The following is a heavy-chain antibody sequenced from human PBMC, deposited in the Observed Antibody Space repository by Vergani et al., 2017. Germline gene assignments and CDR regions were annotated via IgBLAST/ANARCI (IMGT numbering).Heavy chain of an antibody. CDR2: ISYDGTKK. D-gene: IGHD1-1*01. CDR1: GFTSSYYG. Sequence: QVHLVESGGGVVQPGRSLRLSCVVSGFTSSYYGMHWVRQAPGKGVEWVAVISYDGTKKYYADSVKARFTISRDKSKSTLYLQMNSLRTEDTAVYYCATKSCGTPGCQIGYFREWGQGTLVTVSS. J-gene: IGHJ1*01. CDR3: ATKSCGTPGCQIGYFRE. V-gene: IGHV3-30*03.